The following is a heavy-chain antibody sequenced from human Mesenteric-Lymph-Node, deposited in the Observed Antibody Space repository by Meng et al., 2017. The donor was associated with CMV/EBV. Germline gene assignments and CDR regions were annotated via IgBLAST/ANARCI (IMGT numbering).Heavy chain of an antibody. CDR1: GFTFSSYS. CDR2: ISSSSSYI. V-gene: IGHV3-21*01. CDR3: ARGKEEDYYYYGMDV. J-gene: IGHJ6*02. Sequence: GESLKISCAASGFTFSSYSMNWVRQAPGKGLEWVSSISSSSSYIYYADSVKGRFTISRDNAKNSLYLQMNSLRAEDTAMYYCARGKEEDYYYYGMDVWGQGTTVTVSS.